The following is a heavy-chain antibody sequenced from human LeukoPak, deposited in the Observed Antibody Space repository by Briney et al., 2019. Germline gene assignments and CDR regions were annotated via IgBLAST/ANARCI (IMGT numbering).Heavy chain of an antibody. CDR3: TSSIAAAGNYYYGMDV. D-gene: IGHD6-13*01. J-gene: IGHJ6*02. Sequence: PGGSLKLPCAASGFTFSGSAMHWVRQASGKGLEWVGRIRSKANSYATAYAASVKGRFTISRDDSKNTAYLQMNSLKTEDTAVYYCTSSIAAAGNYYYGMDVWGQGTTVTVSS. CDR2: IRSKANSYAT. V-gene: IGHV3-73*01. CDR1: GFTFSGSA.